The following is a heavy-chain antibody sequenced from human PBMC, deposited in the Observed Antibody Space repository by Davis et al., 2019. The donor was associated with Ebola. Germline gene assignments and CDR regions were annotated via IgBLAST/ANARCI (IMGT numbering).Heavy chain of an antibody. D-gene: IGHD4-11*01. CDR3: ARDSDDYSFDY. CDR1: GFTFSSYW. Sequence: GGSLRLSCAASGFTFSSYWMSWVRQAPGKGLEWVANIKQDGSEKYYVDSVKGRFTISRDNSKNTLYLQMISLRPEDTAVYYCARDSDDYSFDYWGQGTLVTVSS. CDR2: IKQDGSEK. V-gene: IGHV3-7*01. J-gene: IGHJ4*02.